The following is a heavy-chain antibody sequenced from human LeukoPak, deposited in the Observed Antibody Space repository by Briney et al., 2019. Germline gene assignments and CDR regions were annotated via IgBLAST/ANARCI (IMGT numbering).Heavy chain of an antibody. Sequence: PGGSLRLSCAASGFTFSDYAMIWVRQAPGKGLEWVSAIRASGGDTYYADSVKGRFTISRDNSKNTLYLQMNSLRAEDTAVYYCAKEEMATIVESLEYFQHWGQGTLVTVSS. V-gene: IGHV3-23*01. D-gene: IGHD5-24*01. J-gene: IGHJ1*01. CDR2: IRASGGDT. CDR1: GFTFSDYA. CDR3: AKEEMATIVESLEYFQH.